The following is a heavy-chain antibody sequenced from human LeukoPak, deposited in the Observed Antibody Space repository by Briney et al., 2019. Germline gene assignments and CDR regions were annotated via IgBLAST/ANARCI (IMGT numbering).Heavy chain of an antibody. Sequence: GESLKISCKGSGYSFTSYWIGWVRQMPGNGLEWMGIIYPGDSDTRYSPSFQGQVTISADKSISTAYLQWSSLKASDTAMYYCARAEARSIVGATRYYYHGMDVWGQGTTVTVSS. CDR1: GYSFTSYW. J-gene: IGHJ6*02. V-gene: IGHV5-51*01. CDR2: IYPGDSDT. CDR3: ARAEARSIVGATRYYYHGMDV. D-gene: IGHD1-26*01.